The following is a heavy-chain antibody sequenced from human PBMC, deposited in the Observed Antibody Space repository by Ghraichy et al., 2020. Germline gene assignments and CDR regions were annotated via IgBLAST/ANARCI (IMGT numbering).Heavy chain of an antibody. Sequence: GGSLRLSCAASGFTFSDYNMNWVCQAPGKGLEWVSYISSSSGTIYYADSVKGRFTISRHTVKNSLYLQMNSLRAEDTAVYYCATTTTGFDYWGQGTLVTVSS. J-gene: IGHJ4*02. CDR2: ISSSSGTI. CDR3: ATTTTGFDY. D-gene: IGHD4-17*01. V-gene: IGHV3-48*01. CDR1: GFTFSDYN.